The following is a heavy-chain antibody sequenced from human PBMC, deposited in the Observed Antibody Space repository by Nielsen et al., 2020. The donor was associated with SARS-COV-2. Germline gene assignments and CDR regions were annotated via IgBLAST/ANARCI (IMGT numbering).Heavy chain of an antibody. Sequence: GESLKISCAASRFTFSSYWMSWVRQAPGKGLEWVANIKQDGSEKYYADSVKGRFTISRDNSKNTLYLQMSSLRVEDTALYYCARVPQYHYERGGFDLWGQGTMVTVS. CDR1: RFTFSSYW. D-gene: IGHD3-22*01. V-gene: IGHV3-7*03. J-gene: IGHJ3*01. CDR3: ARVPQYHYERGGFDL. CDR2: IKQDGSEK.